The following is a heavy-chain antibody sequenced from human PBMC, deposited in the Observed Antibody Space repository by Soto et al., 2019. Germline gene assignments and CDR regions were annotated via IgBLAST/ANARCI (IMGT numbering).Heavy chain of an antibody. CDR1: GFTFSDYY. J-gene: IGHJ4*02. V-gene: IGHV3-11*05. Sequence: QVQLVESGGALVKPGGSLRLSCAASGFTFSDYYMSWIRQAPGKGLEWVSYIDTSSYTNYADSVKGRFTLSRDNIKDSLYLQMNNLGAEDTAVYYCARGRLGANYWGQGTLVTVSS. CDR3: ARGRLGANY. D-gene: IGHD1-26*01. CDR2: IDTSSYT.